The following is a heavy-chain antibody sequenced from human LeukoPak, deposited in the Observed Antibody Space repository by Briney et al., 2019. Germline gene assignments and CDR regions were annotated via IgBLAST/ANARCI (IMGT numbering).Heavy chain of an antibody. CDR1: GYSFISYW. CDR2: IYPGDSDT. J-gene: IGHJ3*02. Sequence: GESLKISCKGSGYSFISYWIGWVRQMPGEGLEWMGIIYPGDSDTRYSPSFQGQVTISADKSISTAYLQWSSLKASDTAMYYCARPLIAAAVDAFDIWGQGTMVTVSS. D-gene: IGHD6-13*01. CDR3: ARPLIAAAVDAFDI. V-gene: IGHV5-51*01.